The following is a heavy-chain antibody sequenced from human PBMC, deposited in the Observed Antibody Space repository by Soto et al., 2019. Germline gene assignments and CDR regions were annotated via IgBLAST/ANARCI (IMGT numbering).Heavy chain of an antibody. J-gene: IGHJ4*02. V-gene: IGHV3-23*01. D-gene: IGHD2-15*01. CDR3: AKAQEASGNVNSYFDS. Sequence: QTGGSLRLSCAASGFTFSSYAMSWVRQAPGRGLEWVSVMSGSGGATYYADSVKGRFTISRDSSTNTVYLQMYSLRADDTGVYYCAKAQEASGNVNSYFDSWGQGTQVTVSS. CDR2: MSGSGGAT. CDR1: GFTFSSYA.